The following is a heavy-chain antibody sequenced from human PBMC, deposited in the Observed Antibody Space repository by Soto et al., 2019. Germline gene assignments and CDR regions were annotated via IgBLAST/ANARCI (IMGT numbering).Heavy chain of an antibody. CDR1: GDSVSSNSAA. CDR3: ARERDTAMVNFLDV. CDR2: TYHRSKWDT. J-gene: IGHJ6*02. Sequence: SQTLSLTYAISGDSVSSNSAACNWIRPSPSRGLEWLGRTYHRSKWDTEYAESVEGRIIINLDTSMNQFSLQLNSVTPEDTAVYYCARERDTAMVNFLDVWGQGTTVTVSS. D-gene: IGHD5-18*01. V-gene: IGHV6-1*01.